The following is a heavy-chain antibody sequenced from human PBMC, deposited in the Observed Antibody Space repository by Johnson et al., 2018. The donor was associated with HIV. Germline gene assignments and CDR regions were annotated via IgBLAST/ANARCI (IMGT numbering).Heavy chain of an antibody. CDR1: GFTFSDYY. J-gene: IGHJ3*02. D-gene: IGHD3-22*01. CDR3: AREDYHYDGSDHVLGAFDI. V-gene: IGHV3-11*04. Sequence: QVQLVESGGGLVKPGGSLRLSCAASGFTFSDYYMSWIRQAPGKGLEWVSYISRSGSTIYYADSVKGRITISRDNAKKSLYLQMNRLRAEDTAVYYCAREDYHYDGSDHVLGAFDIWGQGTMVTVSS. CDR2: ISRSGSTI.